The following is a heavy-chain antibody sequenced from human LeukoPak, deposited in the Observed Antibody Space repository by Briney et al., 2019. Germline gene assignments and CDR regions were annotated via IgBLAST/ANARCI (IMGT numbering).Heavy chain of an antibody. CDR2: INQGGSES. CDR3: ARRDGYNTFYFEY. J-gene: IGHJ4*02. Sequence: QAGGSLSLSCAASGFTFSTYWMTWVRQAPGKGLEWVANINQGGSESYYVDSVKGRFTISRDNAKNSLHLQMNSLRAEDTAVYYCARRDGYNTFYFEYWGQGTLVTVSS. V-gene: IGHV3-7*01. D-gene: IGHD5-24*01. CDR1: GFTFSTYW.